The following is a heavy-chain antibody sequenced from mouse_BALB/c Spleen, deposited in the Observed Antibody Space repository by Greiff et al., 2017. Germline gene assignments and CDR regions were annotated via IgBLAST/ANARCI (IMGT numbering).Heavy chain of an antibody. V-gene: IGHV5-12-1*01. CDR2: ISSGGGST. J-gene: IGHJ2*01. CDR3: ARSSYGNYFDY. Sequence: EVKLMESGGGLVKPGGSLKLSCAASGFAFSSYDMSWVRQTPEKRLEWVAYISSGGGSTYYPDTVKGRFTISRDNAKNTLYLQMSSLKSEDTAMYYCARSSYGNYFDYWGQGTTLTVSS. D-gene: IGHD2-10*02. CDR1: GFAFSSYD.